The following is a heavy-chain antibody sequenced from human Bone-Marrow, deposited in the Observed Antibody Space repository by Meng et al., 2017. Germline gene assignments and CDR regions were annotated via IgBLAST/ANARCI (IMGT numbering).Heavy chain of an antibody. CDR2: FVSNADT. D-gene: IGHD3-10*01. J-gene: IGHJ4*02. V-gene: IGHV1-18*01. CDR1: GYTFASYA. Sequence: QVQLVQSGAEVKKPGASVNVSCKASGYTFASYAFSWVRQAPGQGLEWMGWFVSNADTYPAQKFQGRVTMTRDTHTSTDFMELRSLRFDDTAVYYCARGTPGRSYSDYWGQGTLVTVSS. CDR3: ARGTPGRSYSDY.